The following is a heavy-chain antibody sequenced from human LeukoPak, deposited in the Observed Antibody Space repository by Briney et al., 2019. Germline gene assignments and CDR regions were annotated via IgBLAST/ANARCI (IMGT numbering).Heavy chain of an antibody. CDR2: ISTYSGNI. CDR3: AIDRPSAIGTTARFDP. D-gene: IGHD1-1*01. V-gene: IGHV1-18*04. CDR1: GYIFTTYS. J-gene: IGHJ5*02. Sequence: GASVKVSCKASGYIFTTYSISWVRQATGQGLEWMGWISTYSGNINYAQKFQGRVTMTTDTSTSTAYMELRSLRSDDTAMYYCAIDRPSAIGTTARFDPWGQGTLVAVSS.